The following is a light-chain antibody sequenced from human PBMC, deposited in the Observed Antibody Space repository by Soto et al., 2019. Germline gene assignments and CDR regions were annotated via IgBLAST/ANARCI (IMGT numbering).Light chain of an antibody. CDR2: DNN. Sequence: QSVLTQPPSVSAAPGQKVTISCSGSSSNIVNNYVSWYQQFPGTAPKLLIYDNNNRPSGIPDRFSGSKSGSSATLGITGLQTGDEADYYCGTWDSSLSAYVFGTGTKLTVL. CDR1: SSNIVNNY. CDR3: GTWDSSLSAYV. J-gene: IGLJ1*01. V-gene: IGLV1-51*01.